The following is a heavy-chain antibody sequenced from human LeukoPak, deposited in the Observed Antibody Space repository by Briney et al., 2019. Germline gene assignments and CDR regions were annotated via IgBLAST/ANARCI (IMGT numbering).Heavy chain of an antibody. Sequence: PSETLSLTCTVSGGSISSYYWIWIRQPPGRGLEWIGYIYYSGSTNYNPSLKSRVTISVDTSKNQFSLKLSSVTAADTAVYYCARGGTMVRGVINWFDPWGQGTLVTVSS. J-gene: IGHJ5*02. CDR3: ARGGTMVRGVINWFDP. CDR2: IYYSGST. CDR1: GGSISSYY. V-gene: IGHV4-59*08. D-gene: IGHD3-10*01.